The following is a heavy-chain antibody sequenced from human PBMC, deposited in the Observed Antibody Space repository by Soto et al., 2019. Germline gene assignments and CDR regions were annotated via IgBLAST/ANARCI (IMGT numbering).Heavy chain of an antibody. Sequence: TLSLTCAVNGGSLSGYYWSWIRQSPGKGLEWIGEINHRGSSDYNPSLKSRVTISIDASKNHVTLELTSVTAADTAVYYCARSDNRNSLYGVDVWGQGTAVTVS. D-gene: IGHD1-7*01. CDR1: GGSLSGYY. J-gene: IGHJ6*02. CDR3: ARSDNRNSLYGVDV. V-gene: IGHV4-34*01. CDR2: INHRGSS.